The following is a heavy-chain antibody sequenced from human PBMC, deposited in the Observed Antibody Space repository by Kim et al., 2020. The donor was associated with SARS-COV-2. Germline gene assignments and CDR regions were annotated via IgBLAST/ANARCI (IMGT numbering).Heavy chain of an antibody. CDR3: ASRSIAARPSTYYFDY. CDR1: GGSISSSSYY. Sequence: SETLSLTCTVSGGSISSSSYYWGWIRQPPGKGLEWIGSIYYSGSTYYNPSLKSRVTISVDTSKNQFSLKLSSVTAADTAVYYCASRSIAARPSTYYFDYWGQGTLVTVSS. V-gene: IGHV4-39*01. CDR2: IYYSGST. D-gene: IGHD6-6*01. J-gene: IGHJ4*02.